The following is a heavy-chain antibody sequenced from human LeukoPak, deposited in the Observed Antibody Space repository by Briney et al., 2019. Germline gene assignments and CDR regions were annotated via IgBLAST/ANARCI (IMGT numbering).Heavy chain of an antibody. CDR1: GPTFSSSA. J-gene: IGHJ4*02. D-gene: IGHD2-8*01. V-gene: IGHV3-23*01. CDR3: ANRVSNDY. CDR2: ISGGDGST. Sequence: PGASLRLSCAAPGPTFSSSAMSSVRQARGKGMEWVSAISGGDGSTFYADSVKGRFTISRDNSKNTLYLQMNSLRAEDTAVYYCANRVSNDYWGQGTLVTVSS.